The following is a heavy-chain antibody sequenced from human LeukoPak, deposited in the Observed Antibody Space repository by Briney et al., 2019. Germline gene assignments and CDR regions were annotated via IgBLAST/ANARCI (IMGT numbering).Heavy chain of an antibody. D-gene: IGHD4-17*01. CDR1: GFTFSSYA. Sequence: PGRSLSLSCAASGFTFSSYAMHWVRQAPGKGLEWVAVISYDGSNKYYADSVKGRFTISRDNSKNTLYLQMNSLRAEDTAVYYCARGSTVTTEDYYYAMDVWGQGTTVTVSS. CDR3: ARGSTVTTEDYYYAMDV. J-gene: IGHJ6*02. V-gene: IGHV3-30-3*01. CDR2: ISYDGSNK.